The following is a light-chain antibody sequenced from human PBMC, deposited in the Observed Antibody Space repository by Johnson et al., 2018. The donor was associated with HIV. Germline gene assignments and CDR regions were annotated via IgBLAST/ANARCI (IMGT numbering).Light chain of an antibody. CDR3: GTWDSSLSAHYV. Sequence: QSVLTQPPSVSAAPGQKVTISCSGSSSNIGNNYVSWYQQLPGTAPKLLIYENNMRPSGIPDRFSGSKSGTSATLGITGLQTGDEADYYCGTWDSSLSAHYVFGTGTQITVL. CDR1: SSNIGNNY. V-gene: IGLV1-51*02. J-gene: IGLJ1*01. CDR2: ENN.